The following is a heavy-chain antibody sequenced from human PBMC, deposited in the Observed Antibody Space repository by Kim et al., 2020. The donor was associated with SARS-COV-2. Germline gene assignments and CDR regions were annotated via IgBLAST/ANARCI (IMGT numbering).Heavy chain of an antibody. Sequence: GGSLRLSCVASGFTISSYCMTWVRQAPGKGLVWVSGVITGGSTTCYADSVKGRFTISRDNARNTLYLQMNSLRAEDTAVYYCASLSTGYGGDKFDYWGHGTLGTVSS. D-gene: IGHD1-26*01. CDR3: ASLSTGYGGDKFDY. J-gene: IGHJ4*01. CDR1: GFTISSYC. V-gene: IGHV3-74*01. CDR2: VITGGSTT.